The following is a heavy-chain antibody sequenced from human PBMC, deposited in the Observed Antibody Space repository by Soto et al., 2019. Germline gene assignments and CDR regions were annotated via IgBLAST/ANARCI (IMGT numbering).Heavy chain of an antibody. J-gene: IGHJ6*02. D-gene: IGHD6-19*01. CDR1: GYTFTSYD. CDR2: MNPNSGNT. Sequence: QVQLVQSGAEVKKPGASVKVSCKASGYTFTSYDINWVRQATGQGLEWMGWMNPNSGNTGYAQKFQGRVTMTRNTSISTAYMELSSLRSEDTAVYYCARDAVAGTTRYYYYYYGMDVWGQGTTVTVSS. V-gene: IGHV1-8*01. CDR3: ARDAVAGTTRYYYYYYGMDV.